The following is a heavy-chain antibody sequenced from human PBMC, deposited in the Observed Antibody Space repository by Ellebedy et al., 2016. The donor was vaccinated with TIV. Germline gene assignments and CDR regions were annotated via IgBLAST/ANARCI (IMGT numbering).Heavy chain of an antibody. J-gene: IGHJ3*02. CDR2: IKSKTDGGTT. V-gene: IGHV3-15*01. CDR3: TTDASFVPNAFDI. Sequence: GESLKISCAASGFTFSSHDMPWVRQAPGKGLEWVGRIKSKTDGGTTDYAAPVKGRFTISRDDSKNTLYLQMNSLKTEDTAVYYCTTDASFVPNAFDIWGQGTMVTVSS. CDR1: GFTFSSHD. D-gene: IGHD2-8*01.